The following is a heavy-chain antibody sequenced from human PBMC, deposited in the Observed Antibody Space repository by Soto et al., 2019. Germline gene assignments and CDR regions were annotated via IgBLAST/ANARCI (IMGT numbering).Heavy chain of an antibody. V-gene: IGHV4-59*08. CDR1: GGSISSYY. CDR3: ARVVVVEAPVDY. D-gene: IGHD2-15*01. Sequence: SETLSLTCTVSGGSISSYYWSWIRQPPGKGLEWIGYIYYSGSTNYNPSLKSRVTISVDTSKNQFSLKLSSVTAADTAVYYCARVVVVEAPVDYWGQGTLVTVSS. CDR2: IYYSGST. J-gene: IGHJ4*02.